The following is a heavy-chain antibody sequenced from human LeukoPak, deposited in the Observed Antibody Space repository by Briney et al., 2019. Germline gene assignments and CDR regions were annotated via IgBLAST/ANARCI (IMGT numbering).Heavy chain of an antibody. CDR3: ARVQPRGSDAFDI. CDR1: GYTFTSYD. D-gene: IGHD1-1*01. J-gene: IGHJ3*02. CDR2: MNPNSGNT. Sequence: GSVKVSYKASGYTFTSYDINWVRQATGQGLEWMGWMNPNSGNTGYAQKFQGRVTMTRNTSISTAYMELSSLRSEDTAVYYCARVQPRGSDAFDIWGQGTMVTVSS. V-gene: IGHV1-8*01.